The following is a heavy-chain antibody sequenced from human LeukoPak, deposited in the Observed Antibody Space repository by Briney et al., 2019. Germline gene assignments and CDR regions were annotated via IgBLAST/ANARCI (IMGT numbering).Heavy chain of an antibody. CDR3: ARHFAGYQWPYYFDY. V-gene: IGHV4-39*01. Sequence: SETPSLTCTVSGGSISSSSYYWGWIRQPPGKGLEWIGGIYYSGSTYYNPSLKSRVTISVDTSKNQFSLKLSSVTAADTAVYYCARHFAGYQWPYYFDYWGQGTLVTVSS. CDR2: IYYSGST. D-gene: IGHD6-19*01. CDR1: GGSISSSSYY. J-gene: IGHJ4*02.